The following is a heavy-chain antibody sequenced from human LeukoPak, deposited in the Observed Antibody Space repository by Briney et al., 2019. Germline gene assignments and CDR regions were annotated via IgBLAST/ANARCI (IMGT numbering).Heavy chain of an antibody. CDR2: ISYDGSNK. J-gene: IGHJ3*02. CDR3: ARVWELLGAFDI. D-gene: IGHD1-26*01. Sequence: PGRSLRLSCAASGFTFSNYGMHWVRQAPGKGLEWVAVISYDGSNKYYADSVKGRFTISRDNSKNTLYLQMNSLRAEDTAVYYCARVWELLGAFDIWGQGTMVTVSS. V-gene: IGHV3-30*03. CDR1: GFTFSNYG.